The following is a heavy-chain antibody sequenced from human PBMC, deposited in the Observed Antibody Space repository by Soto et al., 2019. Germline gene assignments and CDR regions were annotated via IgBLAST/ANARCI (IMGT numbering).Heavy chain of an antibody. D-gene: IGHD2-2*01. CDR3: TTDSADIVVVPATFGMDV. CDR1: GITFSNAW. Sequence: GGSLRLSCAASGITFSNAWMTGVRQAPGKGLEWVGRIKSIIDGGTTDYAAPVKGRFTISRDDSKDTLYLQMNNLRTEDTAVYHCTTDSADIVVVPATFGMDVWGQGTAVTVSS. CDR2: IKSIIDGGTT. V-gene: IGHV3-15*01. J-gene: IGHJ6*02.